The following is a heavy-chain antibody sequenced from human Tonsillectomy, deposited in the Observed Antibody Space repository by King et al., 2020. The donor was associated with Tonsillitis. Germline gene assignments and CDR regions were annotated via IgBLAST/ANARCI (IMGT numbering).Heavy chain of an antibody. D-gene: IGHD3-10*02. CDR3: FFVGCSGSNEDYYYGMDV. CDR2: IRYDGSNK. V-gene: IGHV3-30*02. Sequence: VQLVESGGGVVQPGGSLRLSCAASGFTFSSYGMHWVRQAPGKGLEWVAFIRYDGSNKYYADSVKGRFTISRDNSKNTLYLQMNSLRAEDTAVYYCFFVGCSGSNEDYYYGMDVWGQGTTVTVSS. J-gene: IGHJ6*02. CDR1: GFTFSSYG.